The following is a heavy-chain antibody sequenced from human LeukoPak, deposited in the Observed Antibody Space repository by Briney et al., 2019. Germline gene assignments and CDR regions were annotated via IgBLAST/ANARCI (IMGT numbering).Heavy chain of an antibody. V-gene: IGHV3-23*01. CDR1: GFTFSSYA. J-gene: IGHJ4*02. Sequence: PGGSLRLSCAASGFTFSSYAMSWVRQAPGKGLEWVSAISGSGGSTYYADSVKGRFTISRDNSKNTLYLQMNSLRAEDTAVYYCAKGQYDILTGYYSVSIAVAVDINYFDYWGQGTLVTVSS. CDR3: AKGQYDILTGYYSVSIAVAVDINYFDY. D-gene: IGHD3-9*01. CDR2: ISGSGGST.